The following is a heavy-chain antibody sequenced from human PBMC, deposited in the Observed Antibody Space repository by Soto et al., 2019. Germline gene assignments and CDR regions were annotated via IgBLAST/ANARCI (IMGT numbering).Heavy chain of an antibody. J-gene: IGHJ4*02. V-gene: IGHV5-51*01. CDR3: ARFPPGCCSGGSCYELPFDY. CDR1: GYSFTSYG. D-gene: IGHD2-15*01. Sequence: GESQKISSKGSGYSFTSYGIGWVRQMPGKGLEWMGIIYPGDSDTRYSPSFQGQVTISADKSISTAYLQWSSLKASDTAMYYCARFPPGCCSGGSCYELPFDYWGQGTLVTVSS. CDR2: IYPGDSDT.